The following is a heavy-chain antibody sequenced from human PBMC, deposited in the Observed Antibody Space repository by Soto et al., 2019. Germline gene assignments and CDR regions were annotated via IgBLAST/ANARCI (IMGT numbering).Heavy chain of an antibody. V-gene: IGHV3-23*01. J-gene: IGHJ6*03. Sequence: GGSLRLSCAASGFTFSSYAMSWVRQAPGKGLEWVSAISGSGGSTYYADSVKGRFTISRDNSKNTLYLQMNSLRAEDTAVYYCAKVARARTGRAYYYYMDVWGKGTTVTVSS. CDR1: GFTFSSYA. CDR2: ISGSGGST. D-gene: IGHD2-21*01. CDR3: AKVARARTGRAYYYYMDV.